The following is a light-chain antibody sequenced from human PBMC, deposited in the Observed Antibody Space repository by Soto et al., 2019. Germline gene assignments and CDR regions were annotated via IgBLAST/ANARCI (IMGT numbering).Light chain of an antibody. V-gene: IGKV1-6*01. Sequence: AIQMTQSPSSLSASVGDRVTITCRASQGIRNDLGWYQQKPGKAPKLLIYSAFTLHSGVPSRFSGSGTGTEFALTIRCLQPEDFATYSCLQDEAYPLTFGGGTKVEIK. CDR1: QGIRND. CDR3: LQDEAYPLT. CDR2: SAF. J-gene: IGKJ4*01.